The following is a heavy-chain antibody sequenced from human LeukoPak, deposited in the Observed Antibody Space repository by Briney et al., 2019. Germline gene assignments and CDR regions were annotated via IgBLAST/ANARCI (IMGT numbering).Heavy chain of an antibody. CDR3: ARDPRGLWFGESYAIYYFDY. V-gene: IGHV3-21*01. D-gene: IGHD3-10*01. CDR1: GFTFSSYS. CDR2: ISSSSSYI. J-gene: IGHJ4*02. Sequence: GGSLRLSCAASGFTFSSYSMNWVRQAPGKGLEWVSSISSSSSYIYYADSVKGRFTISRDNAKNSLYLQMNSLRAEDTAVYYCARDPRGLWFGESYAIYYFDYWGQGTLVTVSS.